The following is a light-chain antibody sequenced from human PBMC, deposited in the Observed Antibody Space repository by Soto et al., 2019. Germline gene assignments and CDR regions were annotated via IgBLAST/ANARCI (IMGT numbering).Light chain of an antibody. CDR1: QNISIY. CDR2: ATS. Sequence: DIQMTQSPSSLSASVGDRVTITCRASQNISIYLNWYHQKPGKAPNLLIYATSSLQSGVPSRFSGGGSGTDFTLTISSLQPVDFATYYCQQTYNTPRTFGQGTKVDIK. V-gene: IGKV1-39*01. CDR3: QQTYNTPRT. J-gene: IGKJ1*01.